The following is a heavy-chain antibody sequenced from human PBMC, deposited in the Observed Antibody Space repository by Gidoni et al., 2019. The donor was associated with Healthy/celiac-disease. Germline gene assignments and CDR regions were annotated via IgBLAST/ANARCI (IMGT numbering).Heavy chain of an antibody. J-gene: IGHJ5*02. V-gene: IGHV6-1*01. D-gene: IGHD3-22*01. Sequence: QVQLQPSGPGLVKPSQTLSLTCAISGDSVSSNSAAWHWIRQSPSRGLEWLGRTYYRSKWYNDYAVAVKSRITINPDTSKNQFSLQLNSVTPEDTAVYYCARDDHPKYYESSHNWFDPWGQGTLVTVSS. CDR2: TYYRSKWYN. CDR1: GDSVSSNSAA. CDR3: ARDDHPKYYESSHNWFDP.